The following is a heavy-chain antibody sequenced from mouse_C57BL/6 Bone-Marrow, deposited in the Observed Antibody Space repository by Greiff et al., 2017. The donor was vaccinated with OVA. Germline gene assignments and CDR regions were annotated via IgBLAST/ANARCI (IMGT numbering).Heavy chain of an antibody. J-gene: IGHJ4*01. CDR1: GYSFTGYY. CDR2: INPSTGGT. CDR3: AREYFYEGYYAMDY. D-gene: IGHD1-1*01. V-gene: IGHV1-42*01. Sequence: VQLKESGPELVKPGASVKISCKASGYSFTGYYMNWVKQSPEKSLEWIGEINPSTGGTTYNQKFKAKATLTVDKSSSTAYMQLKSLTSEDSSVYYCAREYFYEGYYAMDYWGQGTSVTVSS.